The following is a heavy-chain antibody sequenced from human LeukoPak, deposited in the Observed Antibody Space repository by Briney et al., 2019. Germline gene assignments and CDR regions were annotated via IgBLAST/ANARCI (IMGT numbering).Heavy chain of an antibody. CDR3: ARELKVGNTGYYFDY. D-gene: IGHD2/OR15-2a*01. Sequence: SETLSLTCAVYGGSFSGYYWSWLRQPPGKGLEWIGYIYYSGSTNYNPSLTSRVTILVDMSKNQFSLKMSSVTAADTAVYYCARELKVGNTGYYFDYWGQGTLVTVSS. J-gene: IGHJ4*02. V-gene: IGHV4-59*01. CDR1: GGSFSGYY. CDR2: IYYSGST.